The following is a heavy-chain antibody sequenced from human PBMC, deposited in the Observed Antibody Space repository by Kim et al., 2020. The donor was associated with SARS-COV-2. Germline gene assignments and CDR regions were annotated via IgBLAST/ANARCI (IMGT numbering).Heavy chain of an antibody. D-gene: IGHD6-13*01. CDR3: ARGVIAARTHPSY. J-gene: IGHJ4*02. V-gene: IGHV1-3*01. Sequence: YSQKFQGRVTITRDTSASTAYMELSSLRSEDTAVYYCARGVIAARTHPSYWGQGTLVTVSS.